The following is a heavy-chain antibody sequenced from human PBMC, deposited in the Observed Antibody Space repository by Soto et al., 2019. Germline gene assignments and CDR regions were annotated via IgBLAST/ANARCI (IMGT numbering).Heavy chain of an antibody. CDR1: GFTFSSYG. V-gene: IGHV3-33*01. Sequence: QVQLVESGGGVVQPGRSLRLSCAASGFTFSSYGMHWVRQAPGKGLEWVAVIWYDGSNKYYADSVKGRFTISIDNSKNTLNMQMNSLRAEDTAVYYCARYSYSSGWYRWFDPWGQGTLVTVSS. D-gene: IGHD6-19*01. J-gene: IGHJ5*02. CDR2: IWYDGSNK. CDR3: ARYSYSSGWYRWFDP.